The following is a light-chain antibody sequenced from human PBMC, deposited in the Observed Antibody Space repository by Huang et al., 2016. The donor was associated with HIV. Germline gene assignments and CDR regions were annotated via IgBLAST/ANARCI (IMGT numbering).Light chain of an antibody. CDR3: QQYNGNLYT. J-gene: IGKJ2*01. Sequence: DIQMTQSPSTLSASVGDRVTITCRASQTINNWLAWYQQKPGKAPKLLIYKASTFESGVPSRFSGSGSGTEFTLTITSLQPDDVATYYCQQYNGNLYTFGQGTKLEIK. CDR1: QTINNW. V-gene: IGKV1-5*03. CDR2: KAS.